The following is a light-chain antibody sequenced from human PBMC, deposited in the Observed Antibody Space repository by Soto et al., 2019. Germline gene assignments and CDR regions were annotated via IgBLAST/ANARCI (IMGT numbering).Light chain of an antibody. CDR3: SSYTTSNTRQIV. Sequence: QSVLTQPASVSGSPGQSITISCTGTSSDVGGYNYVSWHQHHPGKVPKLMIYDVSYRPSGVSNRFSGSKSGNTASLTISGLQPEDEADYYCSSYTTSNTRQIVFGTGTKVTVL. CDR1: SSDVGGYNY. CDR2: DVS. V-gene: IGLV2-14*03. J-gene: IGLJ1*01.